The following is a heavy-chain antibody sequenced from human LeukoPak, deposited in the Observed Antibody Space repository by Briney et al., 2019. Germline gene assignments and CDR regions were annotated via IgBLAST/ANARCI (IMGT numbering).Heavy chain of an antibody. D-gene: IGHD3-22*01. CDR3: ARHKSDYYDSSGYYEG. CDR2: IYYSGST. Sequence: SETLSLTCTVSGGSISSYYWSWIRQPPGKGLEWIGYIYYSGSTNYNPSLKSRVTISVDTSKNQFSLKLSSVTAADTAVYYCARHKSDYYDSSGYYEGWGQGTLVTVSS. CDR1: GGSISSYY. V-gene: IGHV4-59*08. J-gene: IGHJ4*02.